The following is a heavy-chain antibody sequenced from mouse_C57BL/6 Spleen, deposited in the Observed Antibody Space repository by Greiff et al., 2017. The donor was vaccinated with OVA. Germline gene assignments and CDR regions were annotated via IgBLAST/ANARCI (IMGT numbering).Heavy chain of an antibody. CDR1: GFNIKDYY. Sequence: EVKLQESGAELVKPGASVKLSCTASGFNIKDYYMHWVKQRPEQGLEWIGRIDPEYGDTKSAPKFPGKATITADTSSTTAYLQLSSLTSEDTAVDYCARQLRPQGFDDWGKGTTLTVSS. V-gene: IGHV14-2*01. D-gene: IGHD3-2*02. J-gene: IGHJ2*01. CDR3: ARQLRPQGFDD. CDR2: IDPEYGDT.